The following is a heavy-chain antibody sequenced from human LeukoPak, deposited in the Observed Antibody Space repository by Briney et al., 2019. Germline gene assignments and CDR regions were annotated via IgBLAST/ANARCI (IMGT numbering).Heavy chain of an antibody. Sequence: GGSLRLSCAGSGFSFGSYVMSWVRQAPGKGLEWVSCIGGSGSSTNYADSVKGRFTISRDNSKNTLYLQMNSLRAEDTAVYYCAKGQDYYDSSAYLFDYWGQGTLVTVSS. D-gene: IGHD3-22*01. CDR2: IGGSGSST. CDR3: AKGQDYYDSSAYLFDY. CDR1: GFSFGSYV. J-gene: IGHJ4*02. V-gene: IGHV3-23*01.